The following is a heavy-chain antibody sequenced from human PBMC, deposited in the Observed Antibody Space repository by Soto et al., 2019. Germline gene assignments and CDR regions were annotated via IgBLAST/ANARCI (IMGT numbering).Heavy chain of an antibody. D-gene: IGHD1-26*01. CDR2: IYYSGSA. J-gene: IGHJ6*02. CDR3: ARGPTLRGFYYGMDV. Sequence: PSETLSLTCTVSGGSIDSYYWTWIRQPPGKGLEWIGYIYYSGSADYNPSLRSRVTISVDTFKNQFSLKLSSVTAADTAVYYCARGPTLRGFYYGMDVWGQGTTVTVSS. CDR1: GGSIDSYY. V-gene: IGHV4-59*01.